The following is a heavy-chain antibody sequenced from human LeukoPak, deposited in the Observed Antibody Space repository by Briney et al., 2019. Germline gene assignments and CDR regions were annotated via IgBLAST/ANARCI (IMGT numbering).Heavy chain of an antibody. CDR3: ARQYSGYDYFDY. CDR2: IYYSGST. D-gene: IGHD5-12*01. CDR1: GFTVSSNY. Sequence: PGGSLRLSCAASGFTVSSNYMSWVRQAPGKGLEWIGSIYYSGSTYYNPSLKSRVTISVDTSKNQFSLKLSSVTAADTAVYYCARQYSGYDYFDYWGQGTLVTVSS. V-gene: IGHV4-39*07. J-gene: IGHJ4*02.